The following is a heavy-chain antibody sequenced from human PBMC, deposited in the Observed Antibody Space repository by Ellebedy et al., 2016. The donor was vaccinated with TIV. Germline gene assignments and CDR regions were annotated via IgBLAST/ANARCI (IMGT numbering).Heavy chain of an antibody. CDR2: IYYSGST. V-gene: IGHV4-39*01. CDR3: TSLELATIHDAFDI. J-gene: IGHJ3*02. Sequence: MPSETLSLTCTVSGGSISSSSYYWGWIRQPPGKGLEWIGNIYYSGSTYYNPSLKSRVTISVDTSKKQFSLKLSSVTAADTAVYYCTSLELATIHDAFDIWGQGTKVTVSS. CDR1: GGSISSSSYY. D-gene: IGHD5-24*01.